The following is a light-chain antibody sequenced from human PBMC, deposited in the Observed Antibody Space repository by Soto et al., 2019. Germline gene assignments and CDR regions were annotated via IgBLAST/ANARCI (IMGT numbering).Light chain of an antibody. J-gene: IGLJ2*01. V-gene: IGLV2-14*01. CDR2: EVR. CDR1: MRDVGAYNL. CDR3: SSYTSKSSII. Sequence: LTQPASVSGSPGQSITISCAGTMRDVGAYNLVSWYQQHPGRAPQLIIYEVRNRPSGISFRFSGSKSGNTASLTISGLQAEDEADYYCSSYTSKSSIIFGGGTKVTVL.